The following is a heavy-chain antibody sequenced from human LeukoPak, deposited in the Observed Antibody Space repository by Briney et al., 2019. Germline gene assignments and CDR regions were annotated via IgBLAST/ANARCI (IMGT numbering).Heavy chain of an antibody. CDR3: ARDPLPAATVFDH. Sequence: KPSETLSLTCAVSGYSISSGYYWGWIRQPPGKGLEWIGSIYHSGSTYYSPSLKSRVTISVDTSKNQFSLKLSSVTAADTAVYYCARDPLPAATVFDHWGQGTLVTVSS. D-gene: IGHD2-2*01. V-gene: IGHV4-38-2*02. CDR1: GYSISSGYY. CDR2: IYHSGST. J-gene: IGHJ4*02.